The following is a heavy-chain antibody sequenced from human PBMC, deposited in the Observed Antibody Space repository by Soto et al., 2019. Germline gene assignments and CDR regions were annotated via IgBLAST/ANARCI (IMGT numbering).Heavy chain of an antibody. J-gene: IGHJ4*02. Sequence: SETLSLTCTVSGVFISSGGHYWSWIRQTPGKGLEWVGYIQVSGDTFYNPSLEGRVSMSVDTSNNQFSLDLTSVTAADTAVYYCVRDTSWSRPYWGQGTLVTVYS. V-gene: IGHV4-30-4*01. CDR2: IQVSGDT. D-gene: IGHD2-15*01. CDR3: VRDTSWSRPY. CDR1: GVFISSGGHY.